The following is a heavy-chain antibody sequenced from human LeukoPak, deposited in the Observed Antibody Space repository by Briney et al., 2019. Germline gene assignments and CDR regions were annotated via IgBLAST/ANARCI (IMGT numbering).Heavy chain of an antibody. Sequence: SQTLSLTCTVSGGSISSGSYYWRWIRQPAGKGLEWIGRIYTSGSTNYNPSLKSRVTISVDTSKNQFSLKLSSVTAADTAVYYCAREYYDSSGYANPFDYWGQGTLVTVSS. D-gene: IGHD3-22*01. CDR2: IYTSGST. V-gene: IGHV4-61*02. CDR3: AREYYDSSGYANPFDY. J-gene: IGHJ4*02. CDR1: GGSISSGSYY.